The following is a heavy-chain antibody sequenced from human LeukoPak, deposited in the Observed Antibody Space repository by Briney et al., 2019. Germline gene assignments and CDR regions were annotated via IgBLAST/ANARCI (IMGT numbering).Heavy chain of an antibody. D-gene: IGHD2-15*01. J-gene: IGHJ5*02. Sequence: ASVKVSCKASGYTFTSYYMHWVRQAPGQGLEWMGIINPSGGSTSYAQKFQGRVTMTRDTSTSTVYMELSSLRSEDTAVYYCARGQRYCSGGSCYTGDWFDPWGQGTLVTVSS. CDR2: INPSGGST. CDR3: ARGQRYCSGGSCYTGDWFDP. CDR1: GYTFTSYY. V-gene: IGHV1-46*01.